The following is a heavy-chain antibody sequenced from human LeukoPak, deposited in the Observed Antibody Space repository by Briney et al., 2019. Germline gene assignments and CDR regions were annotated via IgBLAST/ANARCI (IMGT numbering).Heavy chain of an antibody. CDR1: GFSVSSNY. CDR2: IYSGGST. CDR3: AKDQHSSGWAIDY. J-gene: IGHJ4*02. V-gene: IGHV3-53*01. D-gene: IGHD6-19*01. Sequence: PGGSLRLSCAASGFSVSSNYMSWVRQAPGKGLEWVSVIYSGGSTYYADSVKGRFTISRDNSKNTLYLQMNSLRAEDTAVYYCAKDQHSSGWAIDYWGQGTLVTVSS.